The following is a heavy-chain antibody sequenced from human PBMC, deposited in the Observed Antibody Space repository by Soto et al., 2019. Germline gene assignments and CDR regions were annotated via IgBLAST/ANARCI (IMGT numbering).Heavy chain of an antibody. CDR2: IDPSDSYT. CDR1: GYSFTSYW. J-gene: IGHJ3*02. CDR3: AIPIVVVPAAILRDLDAFDI. D-gene: IGHD2-2*02. Sequence: GESLKISCKGSGYSFTSYWISWVRQMPGKGLEWMGRIDPSDSYTNYSPSFQGHVTISADKSISTAYLQWSSLKASDTAMYYCAIPIVVVPAAILRDLDAFDIWGQGTMVTV. V-gene: IGHV5-10-1*01.